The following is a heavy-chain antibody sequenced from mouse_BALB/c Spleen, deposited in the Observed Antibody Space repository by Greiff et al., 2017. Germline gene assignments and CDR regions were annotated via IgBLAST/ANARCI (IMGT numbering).Heavy chain of an antibody. V-gene: IGHV7-3*02. CDR2: IRNKANGYTT. Sequence: EVKVVESGGGLVQPGGSLRLSCATSGFTFTDYYMSWVRQPPGKALEWLGFIRNKANGYTTEYSASVKGRFTISRDNSQSILYLQMNTLRAEDSATYYCARWLLRRDAMDYWGQGTSVTVSS. D-gene: IGHD2-3*01. CDR3: ARWLLRRDAMDY. J-gene: IGHJ4*01. CDR1: GFTFTDYY.